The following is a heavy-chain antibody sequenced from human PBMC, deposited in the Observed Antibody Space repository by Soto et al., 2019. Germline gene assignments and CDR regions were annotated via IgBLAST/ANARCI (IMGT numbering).Heavy chain of an antibody. J-gene: IGHJ4*02. D-gene: IGHD5-18*01. V-gene: IGHV3-11*05. CDR2: ISSSSSYT. CDR3: AREGGYRYGFGY. CDR1: GFTFSDYY. Sequence: PGGSLRLSCAASGFTFSDYYMSWIRQAPGKGLEWISYISSSSSYTKYGDSVKGRFTISRDNAKNSLYLQMNSLTADDTAVYYCAREGGYRYGFGYWGQGTLVTVSS.